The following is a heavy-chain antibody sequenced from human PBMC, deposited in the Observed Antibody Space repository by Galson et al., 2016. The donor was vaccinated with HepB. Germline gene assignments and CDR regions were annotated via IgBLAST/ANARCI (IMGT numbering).Heavy chain of an antibody. J-gene: IGHJ5*02. CDR1: GFTFSSYS. CDR2: ISSSSRTI. D-gene: IGHD3-10*01. V-gene: IGHV3-48*01. CDR3: AKGGFRLLDT. Sequence: SLRLSCAASGFTFSSYSMNWVRQAPGKGLEWLSYISSSSRTIYYAASVKGRFTISRDNSKTALYLQMNSLRAEDTAVYYCAKGGFRLLDTWGQGTLVTVSS.